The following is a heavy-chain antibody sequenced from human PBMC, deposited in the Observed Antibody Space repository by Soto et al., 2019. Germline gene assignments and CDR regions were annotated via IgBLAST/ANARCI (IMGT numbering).Heavy chain of an antibody. D-gene: IGHD2-2*01. CDR1: GYTFTSYA. CDR2: INAGNGNT. Sequence: QVQLVQSGAEVKKPGASVKVSCKASGYTFTSYAMHWVRQAPGQRLEWMGWINAGNGNTKYSQKFQGRVTITRDTSASTAYMELSSLRSEDTAVYYCARFDCSSTSCPQDDYYYYGMDVW. CDR3: ARFDCSSTSCPQDDYYYYGMDV. J-gene: IGHJ6*01. V-gene: IGHV1-3*01.